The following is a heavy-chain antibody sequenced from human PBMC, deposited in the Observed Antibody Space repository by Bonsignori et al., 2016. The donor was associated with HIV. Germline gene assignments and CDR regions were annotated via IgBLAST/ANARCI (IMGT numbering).Heavy chain of an antibody. J-gene: IGHJ5*02. V-gene: IGHV4-59*01. D-gene: IGHD3-10*01. CDR2: IYYSGST. Sequence: WIRQPPGKGLEWIGYIYYSGSTNYNPSLKSRVTISVDTSKNQFSLKLSSVTAADTAVYYCAREEDASRSYKVDPWGQGTLVTVSS. CDR3: AREEDASRSYKVDP.